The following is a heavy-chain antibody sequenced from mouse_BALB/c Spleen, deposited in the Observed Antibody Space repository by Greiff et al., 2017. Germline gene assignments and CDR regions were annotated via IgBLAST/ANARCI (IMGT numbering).Heavy chain of an antibody. V-gene: IGHV5-12-1*01. D-gene: IGHD2-14*01. CDR1: GFAFSSYD. CDR3: AIQGYYRYGGGYYAMDY. J-gene: IGHJ4*01. CDR2: ISSGGGST. Sequence: EVKLVESGGGLVKPGGSLKLSCAASGFAFSSYDMSWVRQTPEKRLEWVAYISSGGGSTYYPDTVKGRFTISRDNAKNTLYLQMSSLKSEDTAMYYCAIQGYYRYGGGYYAMDYWGQGTSVTVSS.